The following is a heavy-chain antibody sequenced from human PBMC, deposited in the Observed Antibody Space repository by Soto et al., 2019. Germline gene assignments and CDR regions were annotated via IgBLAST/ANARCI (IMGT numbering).Heavy chain of an antibody. J-gene: IGHJ6*02. CDR3: VKPPVITASYYYYDMDV. V-gene: IGHV3-23*01. CDR1: GFTFSTYP. Sequence: LRLSCAASGFTFSTYPMSWVRQAPGKGLEWVSGISGSGISTYYTDSVKGRFTISRDNSKNTVFLQMNSLRDEGTAVYYCVKPPVITASYYYYDMDVWGQGTTVTVSS. D-gene: IGHD4-4*01. CDR2: ISGSGIST.